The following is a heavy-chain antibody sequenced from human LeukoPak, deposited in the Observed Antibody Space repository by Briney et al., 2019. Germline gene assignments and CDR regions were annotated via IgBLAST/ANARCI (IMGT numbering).Heavy chain of an antibody. CDR3: AKDRWATQTTYDAFDI. Sequence: TGGSLRLSCAASGFTVSSNYMSWVRQAPGKGLEWVSVIYSGGSTYYADSVKGRFTISRDDSKSTLYLQLNSLRAEDTAVYYCAKDRWATQTTYDAFDIWGQGTMVTVSS. CDR1: GFTVSSNY. J-gene: IGHJ3*02. CDR2: IYSGGST. D-gene: IGHD1-1*01. V-gene: IGHV3-53*05.